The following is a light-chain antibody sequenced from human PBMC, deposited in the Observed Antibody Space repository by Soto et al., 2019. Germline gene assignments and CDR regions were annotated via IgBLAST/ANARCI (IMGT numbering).Light chain of an antibody. V-gene: IGLV1-40*01. CDR3: SSSTNTNTLVI. J-gene: IGLJ2*01. CDR2: GNS. CDR1: SSNIGAGYD. Sequence: QSVLTQPPSVSGAPGQRVTISCTGSSSNIGAGYDVHWYQQLPGTAPKLLIYGNSNRPSGVPDRFSGSKSGTSASLAITGLQAEDEAMYFCSSSTNTNTLVIFGGGTKLTVL.